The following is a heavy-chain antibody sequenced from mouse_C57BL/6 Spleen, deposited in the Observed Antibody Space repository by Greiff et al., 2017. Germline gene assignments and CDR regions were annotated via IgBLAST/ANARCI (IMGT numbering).Heavy chain of an antibody. Sequence: EVKLMESGGGLVKPGGSLKLSCAASGFTFSDYGMHWVRQAPEKGLEWVAYISSGSSTIYYADTVKGRFTISRDNAKNTLFLQMTSMRSEDKDMDYCARDYYGSSSGFAYWGQGTLVTVSA. CDR1: GFTFSDYG. V-gene: IGHV5-17*01. D-gene: IGHD1-1*01. J-gene: IGHJ3*01. CDR2: ISSGSSTI. CDR3: ARDYYGSSSGFAY.